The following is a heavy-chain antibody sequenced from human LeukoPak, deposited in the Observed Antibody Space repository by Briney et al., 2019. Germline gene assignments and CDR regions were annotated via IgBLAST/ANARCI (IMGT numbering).Heavy chain of an antibody. CDR1: GCSISSYY. CDR2: IYYSGST. CDR3: AGSSIAARPNINFDS. Sequence: PSETLSLTCTVSGCSISSYYWSWLRQPPGKGLEWIGYIYYSGSTNYNPSLKSRVTISVDTSKNQFSLKLSSVTAAGTAVYYCAGSSIAARPNINFDSWGQGTLVTVSS. J-gene: IGHJ4*02. V-gene: IGHV4-59*01. D-gene: IGHD6-6*01.